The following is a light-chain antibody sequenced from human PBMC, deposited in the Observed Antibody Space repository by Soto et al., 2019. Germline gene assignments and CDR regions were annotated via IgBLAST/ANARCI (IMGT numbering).Light chain of an antibody. CDR3: HHYYSYPWT. J-gene: IGKJ1*01. CDR2: AAS. V-gene: IGKV1-8*01. CDR1: QGISSY. Sequence: AIRMTQSPSSLSASTGDRVTITCRASQGISSYLAWYQQKPGKAPKLLIYAASTLQSGVPSRFSGSGSGTNFTLNISCLQSENFATYYCHHYYSYPWTFVQVNKVEIE.